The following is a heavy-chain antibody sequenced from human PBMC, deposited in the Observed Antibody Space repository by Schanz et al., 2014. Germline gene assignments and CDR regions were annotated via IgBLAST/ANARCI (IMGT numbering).Heavy chain of an antibody. J-gene: IGHJ5*02. CDR2: ITPKTGVT. V-gene: IGHV1-2*06. D-gene: IGHD5-12*01. CDR1: GYTFIDYS. Sequence: QVRLVQSGAEVKKPGASVKVSCKASGYTFIDYSLNWVRQAPGQGLEWLGRITPKTGVTNYAQSFRGRVTMTRDTSISTAYMELGSLRSDDTAVYYCARGMSGYDCPDLWGQGTLVTVSS. CDR3: ARGMSGYDCPDL.